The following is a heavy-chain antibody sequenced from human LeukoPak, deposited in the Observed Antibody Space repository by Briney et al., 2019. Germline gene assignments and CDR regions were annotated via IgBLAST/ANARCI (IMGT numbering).Heavy chain of an antibody. Sequence: PGGSLRLSCSASGFTFSSYSINWVRQAPGKGLEWVGFIRSKAYGGTTEYAASVKGRFTISRDDSKSIAYLQMNSLKTEDTAVYYCTRDSWELSIGGYFDYWGQGTLVTVSS. CDR1: GFTFSSYS. CDR2: IRSKAYGGTT. J-gene: IGHJ4*02. D-gene: IGHD1-26*01. V-gene: IGHV3-49*04. CDR3: TRDSWELSIGGYFDY.